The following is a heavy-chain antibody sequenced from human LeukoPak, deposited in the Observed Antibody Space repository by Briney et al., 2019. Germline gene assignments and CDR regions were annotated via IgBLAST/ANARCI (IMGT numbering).Heavy chain of an antibody. CDR2: INPNSGGT. V-gene: IGHV1-2*02. Sequence: ASVKVSCKASGYTFTGYYMHWVRQAPGQGLEWMGWINPNSGGTNYAQKFQGRVTMTRDTSISTAYMELSRLRSDDTAVYYCARGDWDVLLWSLNAXFDYWGQGTLVTVSS. D-gene: IGHD3-10*01. CDR3: ARGDWDVLLWSLNAXFDY. CDR1: GYTFTGYY. J-gene: IGHJ4*02.